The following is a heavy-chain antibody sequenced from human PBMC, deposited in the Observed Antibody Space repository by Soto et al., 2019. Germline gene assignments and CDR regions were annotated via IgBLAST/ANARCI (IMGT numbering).Heavy chain of an antibody. J-gene: IGHJ4*02. D-gene: IGHD3-22*01. Sequence: GESLKISCKGSEYSFAGYWITWVRQKPGKGLEWMGRIDPSDSQTYYSPSFRGHVTISVTKSITTVFLQWSSLRASDTAMYYCARQIYDSDTGPNFQYYFDSWGQGTPVTVSS. CDR1: EYSFAGYW. V-gene: IGHV5-10-1*01. CDR3: ARQIYDSDTGPNFQYYFDS. CDR2: IDPSDSQT.